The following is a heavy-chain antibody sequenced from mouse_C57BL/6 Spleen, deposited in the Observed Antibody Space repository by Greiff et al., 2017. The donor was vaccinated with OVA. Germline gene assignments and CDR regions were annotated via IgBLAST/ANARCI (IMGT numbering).Heavy chain of an antibody. J-gene: IGHJ1*03. V-gene: IGHV8-12*01. D-gene: IGHD2-3*01. Sequence: QVTLKECGPGILQSSQTLSLTCSFSGFSLSTSGMGVSWIRQPSGKGLEWLAHIYWDDDKRYNPSLKSRLTISKDTSRNQVFLKITSVDTAETATYYCARKADGYYGWYFDVWGTGTTVTVSS. CDR1: GFSLSTSGMG. CDR2: IYWDDDK. CDR3: ARKADGYYGWYFDV.